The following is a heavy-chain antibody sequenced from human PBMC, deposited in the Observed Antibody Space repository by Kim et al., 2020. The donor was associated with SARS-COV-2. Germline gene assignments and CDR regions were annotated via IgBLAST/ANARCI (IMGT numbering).Heavy chain of an antibody. V-gene: IGHV1-46*01. Sequence: ASVKVSCKASGYTFTSYYMHWVRQAPGQGLEWMGIINPSGGSTSYAQKFQGRVTMTRDTSTSTVYMELSSLRSEDTAVYYCARDYAVVPAAAYYYYYYGMDVWGQGTTVTVSS. D-gene: IGHD2-2*01. CDR3: ARDYAVVPAAAYYYYYYGMDV. CDR1: GYTFTSYY. CDR2: INPSGGST. J-gene: IGHJ6*02.